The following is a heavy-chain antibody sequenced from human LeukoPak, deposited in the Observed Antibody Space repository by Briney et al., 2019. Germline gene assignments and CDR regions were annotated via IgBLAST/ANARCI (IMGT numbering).Heavy chain of an antibody. CDR2: IYYSGST. D-gene: IGHD5-18*01. Sequence: SETLSLTCTVSGGSVSSGSYYWSWIRQPPGKGLEWIGYIYYSGSTNYDPSLKSRVTISVDTSKNQFSLKPSSVTAADTAVYYCARGLGYSYGYSDYWGQGTLVTVSS. V-gene: IGHV4-61*01. CDR3: ARGLGYSYGYSDY. J-gene: IGHJ4*02. CDR1: GGSVSSGSYY.